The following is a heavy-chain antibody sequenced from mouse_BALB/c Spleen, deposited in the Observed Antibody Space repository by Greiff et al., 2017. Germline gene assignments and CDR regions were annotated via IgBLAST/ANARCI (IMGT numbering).Heavy chain of an antibody. V-gene: IGHV5-6-5*01. Sequence: EVMLVESGGGLVKPGGSLKLSCAASGFTFSSYAMSWVRQTPEKRLEWVASISSGGSTYYPDSVKGRFTISRDNARNILYLQMSSLRSEDTAMYYCARGGGYGDYWGQGTTLTVSS. D-gene: IGHD2-14*01. CDR2: ISSGGST. CDR1: GFTFSSYA. J-gene: IGHJ2*01. CDR3: ARGGGYGDY.